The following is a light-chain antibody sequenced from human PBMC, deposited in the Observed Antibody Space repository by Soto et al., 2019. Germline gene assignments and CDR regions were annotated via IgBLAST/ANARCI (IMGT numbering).Light chain of an antibody. CDR1: QSVSRY. V-gene: IGKV3-11*01. J-gene: IGKJ4*01. CDR2: DSS. CDR3: PQRSNWPPA. Sequence: EMVLTQSPATLSLSPGDRATHSCRASQSVSRYLAWYQQKPGQAPRLLIYDSSNRATGIPARFSGSGSGTDLTLTISSLEPEDFAVYYCPQRSNWPPAFGGGTKVDI.